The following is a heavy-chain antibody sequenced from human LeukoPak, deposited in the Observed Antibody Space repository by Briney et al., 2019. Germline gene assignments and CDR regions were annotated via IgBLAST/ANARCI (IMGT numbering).Heavy chain of an antibody. D-gene: IGHD5-18*01. CDR3: ARGRKYSYGTYYYGLDV. CDR1: GFTFSTFA. V-gene: IGHV3-23*01. CDR2: ITGAGDTT. J-gene: IGHJ6*02. Sequence: GGSLRLSCAASGFTFSTFAMSWVRQDPGRGLDWVSSITGAGDTTFYPESVKGRFTISRDNSKNTLYLQMNSLRAEDTAVYYCARGRKYSYGTYYYGLDVWGQGTTVTVCS.